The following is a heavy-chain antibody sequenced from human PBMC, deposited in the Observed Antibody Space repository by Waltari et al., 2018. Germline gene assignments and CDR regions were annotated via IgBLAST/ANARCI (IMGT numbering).Heavy chain of an antibody. Sequence: VQLVQSGAEVKKPGASVKVSCEAYGYSFTSYDVNWVRQATGQGLEWMGWINPHSGEVGYTQRFQGRITMTRNTSINTVYMELSSLTADDTATYYCSDSSGPWGQGTLVTVSS. V-gene: IGHV1-8*01. CDR2: INPHSGEV. CDR1: GYSFTSYD. J-gene: IGHJ5*02. CDR3: SDSSGP. D-gene: IGHD3-22*01.